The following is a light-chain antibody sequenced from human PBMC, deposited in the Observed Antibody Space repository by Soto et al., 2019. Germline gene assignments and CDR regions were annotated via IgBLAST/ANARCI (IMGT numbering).Light chain of an antibody. CDR2: GVS. CDR1: QSVSSSY. Sequence: EIVLTQSPGTLSLSPGERATLSCRASQSVSSSYLAWYQQKAGQAPRLLIHGVSTRATGVPDRFSGSGSGTDFTLTISRLEPEDFAVYYCQQYVTSPYIFGQGTTLEIK. V-gene: IGKV3-20*01. J-gene: IGKJ2*01. CDR3: QQYVTSPYI.